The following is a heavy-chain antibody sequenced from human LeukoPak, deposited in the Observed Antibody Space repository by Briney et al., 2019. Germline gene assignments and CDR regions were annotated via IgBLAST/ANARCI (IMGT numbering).Heavy chain of an antibody. V-gene: IGHV3-21*01. CDR1: GFTFSSYS. CDR2: ISSSSSYI. J-gene: IGHJ3*02. CDR3: ARDLRALDAFDI. Sequence: PGRSLRLSCAASGFTFSSYSMNWVRQAPGKGLEWVSSISSSSSYIYYADSVKGRFTISRDNAKNSLYLQMNSLRAEDTAVYYCARDLRALDAFDIWGQGTMVTVSS.